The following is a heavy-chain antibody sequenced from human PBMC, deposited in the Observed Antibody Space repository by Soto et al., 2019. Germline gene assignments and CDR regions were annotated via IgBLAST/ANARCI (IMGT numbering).Heavy chain of an antibody. CDR2: ISSSGSTI. CDR1: GFTFSEYY. Sequence: PGGSLRLSCAASGFTFSEYYMSWIRQAPGKGLEWVSYISSSGSTIYYADSVKGRFTISRDNAKNSLYLQMNSLRSEDTAVYYCARDGSHSYYYYMDVWGKGTTVIVSS. J-gene: IGHJ6*03. CDR3: ARDGSHSYYYYMDV. V-gene: IGHV3-11*04.